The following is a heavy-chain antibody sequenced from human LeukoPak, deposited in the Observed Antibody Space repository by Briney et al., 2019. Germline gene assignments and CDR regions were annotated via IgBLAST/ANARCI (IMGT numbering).Heavy chain of an antibody. D-gene: IGHD4-17*01. V-gene: IGHV3-30*02. CDR3: AKGLGDYDDFRLGY. Sequence: GGSLRLSCAASVFTFNTYGFYWVRQAPGKGLEWVAFIPSDGSDNYYANSVKGRFTISRDNSKNTLYLQMNSLRSEDTAVYYCAKGLGDYDDFRLGYWGQGTLVTVSS. J-gene: IGHJ4*02. CDR2: IPSDGSDN. CDR1: VFTFNTYG.